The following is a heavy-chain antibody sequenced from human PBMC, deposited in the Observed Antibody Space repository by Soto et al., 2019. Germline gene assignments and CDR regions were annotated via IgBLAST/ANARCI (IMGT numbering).Heavy chain of an antibody. V-gene: IGHV3-11*05. J-gene: IGHJ6*02. CDR1: GCIFSDYY. CDR3: ARENYYKMDV. Sequence: QVQLVESGGGLVKPGGSLRLSCAASGCIFSDYYMTWIRQSPGKGLEWISYISNSGITNYADSVKGRFTISRDNAKNSLYLQMDSLRADATAVYYCARENYYKMDVWGQGTTVTVSS. CDR2: ISNSGIT.